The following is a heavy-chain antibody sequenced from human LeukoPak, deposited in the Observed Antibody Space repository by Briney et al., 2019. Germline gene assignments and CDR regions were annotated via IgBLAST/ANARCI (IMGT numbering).Heavy chain of an antibody. D-gene: IGHD3-10*01. CDR1: GFTVSSNY. J-gene: IGHJ4*02. Sequence: GGSLRLSCAASGFTVSSNYMSWVRQAPGKGLEWVSVIYSGGSTYYADSVKGRFTISRDNSKNTLYLQMNSLRAEDTAVYYCAREYYYGSGSYSYWGQGTLVTVSS. V-gene: IGHV3-53*01. CDR2: IYSGGST. CDR3: AREYYYGSGSYSY.